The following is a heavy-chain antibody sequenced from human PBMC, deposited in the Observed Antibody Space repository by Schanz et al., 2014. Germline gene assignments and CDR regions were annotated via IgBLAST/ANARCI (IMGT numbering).Heavy chain of an antibody. Sequence: EVQLVESGGGLVQPGRSLRLSCAASGFTFDDYAMHWVRQAPGKGLEWVSGISWNSGSIGYADSVKGRFTISRDDAKNSLYLQMNSLRAEDTALYYCARDKGGYYPFDYWGRGTLVTVSS. CDR2: ISWNSGSI. CDR3: ARDKGGYYPFDY. V-gene: IGHV3-9*01. J-gene: IGHJ4*02. D-gene: IGHD3-3*01. CDR1: GFTFDDYA.